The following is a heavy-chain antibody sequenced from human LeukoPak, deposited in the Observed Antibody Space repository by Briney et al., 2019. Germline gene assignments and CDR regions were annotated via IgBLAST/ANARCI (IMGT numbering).Heavy chain of an antibody. Sequence: SQTLSLTCTVSGGSISSGGYYWSWIRQPPGKGLEWIGYIYHSGSTYYNPSLKSRVTISVDRSKNQFSLKLSSVTAADTAVYYCGYYYGSGTTHWGQGTLVTVSS. CDR3: GYYYGSGTTH. V-gene: IGHV4-30-2*01. CDR2: IYHSGST. CDR1: GGSISSGGYY. D-gene: IGHD3-10*01. J-gene: IGHJ4*02.